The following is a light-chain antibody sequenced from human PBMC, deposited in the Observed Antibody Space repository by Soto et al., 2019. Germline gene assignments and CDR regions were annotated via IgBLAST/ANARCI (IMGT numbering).Light chain of an antibody. CDR1: SSDVGGYNY. CDR3: SSYTSSSTLV. V-gene: IGLV2-14*01. J-gene: IGLJ3*02. CDR2: EVT. Sequence: QTVVTQPASVSGSPGQSITISCTGTSSDVGGYNYVSWYQQHPGEVPKLLIYEVTTRPSGVSNRFSGSKSGNTASLTISGLQAEDEADYYCSSYTSSSTLVFGGGTKLTVL.